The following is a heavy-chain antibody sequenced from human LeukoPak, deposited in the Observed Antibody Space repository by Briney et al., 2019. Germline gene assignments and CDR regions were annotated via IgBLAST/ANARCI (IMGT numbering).Heavy chain of an antibody. CDR3: ARPAGYDFAFDI. V-gene: IGHV3-30*02. CDR1: GFTFSSYG. J-gene: IGHJ3*02. Sequence: GGSLRLSCAASGFTFSSYGMHWVRQAPGKGLEWVAFIRYDGSNKYYADSVKGRFTISRGNSKNTLYLQMNSLRAEDTAVYYCARPAGYDFAFDIWGQGTMVTVSS. D-gene: IGHD5-12*01. CDR2: IRYDGSNK.